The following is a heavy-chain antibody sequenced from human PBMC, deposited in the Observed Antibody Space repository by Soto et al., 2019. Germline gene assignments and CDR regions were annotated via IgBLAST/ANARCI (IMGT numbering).Heavy chain of an antibody. CDR1: GFTFSSYG. D-gene: IGHD3-3*01. CDR3: ARESITIFGVVLEGSSGMDV. J-gene: IGHJ6*02. Sequence: GGSLRLSCAASGFTFSSYGMHWVRQAPGKGLEWVAVIWYDGSNKYYADSVKGRFTISRDNSKNTLYLQMNSLRAEDTAVYYCARESITIFGVVLEGSSGMDVSGQGTTVTVSS. V-gene: IGHV3-33*01. CDR2: IWYDGSNK.